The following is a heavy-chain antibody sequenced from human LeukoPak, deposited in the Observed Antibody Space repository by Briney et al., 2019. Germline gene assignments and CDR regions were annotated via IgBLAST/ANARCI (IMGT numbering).Heavy chain of an antibody. Sequence: GGSLRLSCAASGFTFSYYSMNWVRQAPGKGLEWVSSISSSGSYIYYADSVKGRFTLSRDNDEKSLYLQMNSLRAEGTAVYYCAREYSSSSDRLDYWGQGTLATVSS. D-gene: IGHD6-6*01. V-gene: IGHV3-21*01. CDR2: ISSSGSYI. J-gene: IGHJ4*02. CDR3: AREYSSSSDRLDY. CDR1: GFTFSYYS.